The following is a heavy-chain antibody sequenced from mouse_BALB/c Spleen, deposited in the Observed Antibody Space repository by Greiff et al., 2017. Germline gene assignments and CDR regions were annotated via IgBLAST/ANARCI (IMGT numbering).Heavy chain of an antibody. CDR1: GFTFSSFG. V-gene: IGHV5-17*02. Sequence: EVHLVESGGGLVQPGGSRKLSCAASGFTFSSFGMHWVRQAPEKGLEWVAYISSGSSTIYYADTVKGRFTISRDNPKNTLFLQMTSLRSEDTAMYYCARGGSSGYGLFDYWGQGTTLTVSS. CDR2: ISSGSSTI. D-gene: IGHD3-1*01. J-gene: IGHJ2*01. CDR3: ARGGSSGYGLFDY.